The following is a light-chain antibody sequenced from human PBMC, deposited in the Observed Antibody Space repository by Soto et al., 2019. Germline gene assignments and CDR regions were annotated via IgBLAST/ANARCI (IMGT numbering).Light chain of an antibody. CDR3: QQRYNSPLT. Sequence: DVQMTQSPSSLSASVGDSVTITCRASQDINIYLNWYQQKPGKAPKLLIYGASTLQTGVPSRFSGSGSRTHFTLAINTLQSDDFATYYCQQRYNSPLTFGQGTRLEIK. J-gene: IGKJ5*01. CDR2: GAS. CDR1: QDINIY. V-gene: IGKV1-39*01.